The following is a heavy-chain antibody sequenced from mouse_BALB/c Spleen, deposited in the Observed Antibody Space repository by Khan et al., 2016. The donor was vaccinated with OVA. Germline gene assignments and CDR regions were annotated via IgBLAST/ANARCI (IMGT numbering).Heavy chain of an antibody. CDR1: GFTFSSYG. J-gene: IGHJ2*01. CDR3: ATSYFYVYYFDY. CDR2: ISGDSNTI. V-gene: IGHV5-17*02. D-gene: IGHD1-1*01. Sequence: VQLKESGGGLVQPGGSRKLSCAASGFTFSSYGMHWVRQAPEKGLEWVAHISGDSNTIYYADTVKGRFTLSRDNPKNTLFLQMTSLMSEDTARYYCATSYFYVYYFDYWGPGTTLTVSS.